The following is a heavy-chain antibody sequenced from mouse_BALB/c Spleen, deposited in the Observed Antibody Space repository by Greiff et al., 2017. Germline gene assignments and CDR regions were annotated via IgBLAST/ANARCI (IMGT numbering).Heavy chain of an antibody. V-gene: IGHV14-3*02. J-gene: IGHJ3*01. CDR1: GFNIKDTY. CDR2: IDPANGNT. Sequence: VQLQQSGAELVKPGASVKLSCTASGFNIKDTYMHWVKQRPEQGLEWIGRIDPANGNTKYDPKFQGKATITADTSSNTAYLRLSSLTSEDTAVYYCAPDGNYVAWFAYWGQGTLVTVSA. CDR3: APDGNYVAWFAY. D-gene: IGHD2-1*01.